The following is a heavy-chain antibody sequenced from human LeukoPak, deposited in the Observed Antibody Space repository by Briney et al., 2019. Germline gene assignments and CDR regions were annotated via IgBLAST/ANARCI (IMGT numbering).Heavy chain of an antibody. V-gene: IGHV4-30-4*01. CDR1: GGSISSGDYY. CDR2: IYYSGST. D-gene: IGHD3-22*01. Sequence: PSQTLSLTCTVSGGSISSGDYYWSWVRQPPGKGLEWIGYIYYSGSTYYNPSLKSRVTISVDTSKNQFSLKLSSVTAADTAVYYCARDQGVHYYDSSEFDYWGQGTLVTVSS. J-gene: IGHJ4*02. CDR3: ARDQGVHYYDSSEFDY.